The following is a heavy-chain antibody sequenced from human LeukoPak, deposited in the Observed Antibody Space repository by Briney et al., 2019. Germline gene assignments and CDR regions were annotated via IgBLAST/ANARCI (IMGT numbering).Heavy chain of an antibody. CDR1: GGSFRGYY. CDR2: INNSGST. D-gene: IGHD2-15*01. Sequence: SETLSLTCAVHGGSFRGYYWSWIRPPPERGGEWIGKINNSGSTNYNPPLKSRVTISVDTSKNQFSLKLSSVTAADTAVYYCARTSVVVAAFLPRAYHGRFDPWGQGTLVTVSS. CDR3: ARTSVVVAAFLPRAYHGRFDP. J-gene: IGHJ5*02. V-gene: IGHV4-34*01.